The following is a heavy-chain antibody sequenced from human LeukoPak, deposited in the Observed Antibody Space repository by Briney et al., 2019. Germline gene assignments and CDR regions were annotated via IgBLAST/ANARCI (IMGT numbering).Heavy chain of an antibody. Sequence: ASVKVSCKASGYTFTSYGISWVRQAPGQGLEWRGWISAYNGNTNYAQKLQGRVTMTTDTSTSTAYVELRSLRSDDTAVYYCARDRLYYYDSSFDYWGQGTLVTVSS. J-gene: IGHJ4*02. CDR3: ARDRLYYYDSSFDY. D-gene: IGHD3-22*01. CDR1: GYTFTSYG. V-gene: IGHV1-18*01. CDR2: ISAYNGNT.